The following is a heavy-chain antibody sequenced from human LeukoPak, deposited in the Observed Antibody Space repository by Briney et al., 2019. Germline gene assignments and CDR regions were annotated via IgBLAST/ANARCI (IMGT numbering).Heavy chain of an antibody. CDR2: IIPIFGIA. V-gene: IGHV1-69*04. D-gene: IGHD3-3*01. Sequence: SVKVYCKASGGTFSSYAISCVRQAPGQGLEWMGRIIPIFGIANYAQKFQGRVTITADKSTSTAYMELSSLRSEDTAVYYCARGRYDSQYYYYYGMDVWGQGTTVTVSS. J-gene: IGHJ6*02. CDR1: GGTFSSYA. CDR3: ARGRYDSQYYYYYGMDV.